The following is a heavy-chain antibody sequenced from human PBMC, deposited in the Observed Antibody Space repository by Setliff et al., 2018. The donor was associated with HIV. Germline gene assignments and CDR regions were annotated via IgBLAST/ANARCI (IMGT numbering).Heavy chain of an antibody. CDR2: INPSDGST. V-gene: IGHV1-46*03. CDR1: GYTFTSYT. CDR3: ARDDRCSGGCCYSY. Sequence: GASVKVSCKTSGYTFTSYTTHWVRQAPGQGLEWMGLINPSDGSTSYAPKFQDRVTMTRDTSTTTVSMELSSLRSDDTAVYYCARDDRCSGGCCYSYWGQGALVTVSS. J-gene: IGHJ4*02. D-gene: IGHD2-15*01.